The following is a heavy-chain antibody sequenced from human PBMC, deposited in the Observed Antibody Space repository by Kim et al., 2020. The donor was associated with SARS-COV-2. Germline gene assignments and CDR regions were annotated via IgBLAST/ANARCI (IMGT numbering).Heavy chain of an antibody. CDR3: ARGEGAAAYFDY. D-gene: IGHD2-2*01. CDR2: INAGSVNT. CDR1: GYTFTSYA. V-gene: IGHV1-3*01. Sequence: ASVKVSCKASGYTFTSYAMHWVRQAPGQRLEWMGWINAGSVNTKYSQKFQGRVTITTDTSASTAYMELSSLRSEDTAVYYCARGEGAAAYFDYWGQGTLVTVSS. J-gene: IGHJ4*02.